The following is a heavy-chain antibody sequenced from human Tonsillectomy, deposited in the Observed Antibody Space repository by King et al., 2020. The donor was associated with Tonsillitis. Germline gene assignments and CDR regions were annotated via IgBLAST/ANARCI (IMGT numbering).Heavy chain of an antibody. CDR1: GITVSSNY. V-gene: IGHV3-53*01. J-gene: IGHJ4*02. D-gene: IGHD3-3*01. Sequence: VQLVESGGGLIQPGGSLRISCVASGITVSSNYMSWVRQAPGKGLEWVSVTYSGGSTNYADSVKGRFTISRDNSKNTLFLQIHNLRAEDTAVYYCTSDVGDFWSGYSRYWGQGTLVTVSS. CDR2: TYSGGST. CDR3: TSDVGDFWSGYSRY.